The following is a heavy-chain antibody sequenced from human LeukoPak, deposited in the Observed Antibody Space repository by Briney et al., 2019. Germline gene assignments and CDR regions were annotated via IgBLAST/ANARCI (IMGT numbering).Heavy chain of an antibody. D-gene: IGHD3-10*01. CDR2: LSGSGGTP. J-gene: IGHJ4*02. V-gene: IGHV3-23*01. CDR1: GFTFSSYA. Sequence: PGGSLRLSCAASGFTFSSYAMSWVRQAPGKGLEWVTALSGSGGTPYYADSVKGRFTISRDNSNNRLYLQMNSLRAEDTALYYCAKTSESRLYYGLGSYLTNWGQGTLVTVSS. CDR3: AKTSESRLYYGLGSYLTN.